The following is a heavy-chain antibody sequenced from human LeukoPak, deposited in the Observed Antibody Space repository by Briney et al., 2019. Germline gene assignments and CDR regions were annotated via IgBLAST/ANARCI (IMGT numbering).Heavy chain of an antibody. CDR3: ARVVLLRFLEWLSHGYMDV. CDR2: ISSSSSSYI. V-gene: IGHV3-21*01. Sequence: GGSLRLSCAASGFTFSSYSMNWVRQAPGKGLEWVSSISSSSSSYIYYADSVKGRFTISRDNAKNSLYLQMNSLRAEDTALYYCARVVLLRFLEWLSHGYMDVWGKGTTVTVSS. D-gene: IGHD3-3*01. CDR1: GFTFSSYS. J-gene: IGHJ6*03.